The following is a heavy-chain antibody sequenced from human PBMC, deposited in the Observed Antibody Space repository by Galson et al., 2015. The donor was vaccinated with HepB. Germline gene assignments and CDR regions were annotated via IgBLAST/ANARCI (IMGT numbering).Heavy chain of an antibody. J-gene: IGHJ4*02. D-gene: IGHD2-21*01. CDR2: INTYNGQT. CDR3: ATRNSDEEAFDN. V-gene: IGHV1-18*01. CDR1: GYTFAYG. Sequence: SVKVSCKASGYTFAYGLDWLRQAPGLGPEWLGRINTYNGQTDFAQNFRGRVAMTVETSTTTASMELRNLRSDDTAIYYCATRNSDEEAFDNWGQGTLVTVSS.